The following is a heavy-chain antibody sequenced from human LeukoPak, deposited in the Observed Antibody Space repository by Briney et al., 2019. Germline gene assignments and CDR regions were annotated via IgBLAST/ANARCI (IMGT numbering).Heavy chain of an antibody. CDR2: ICSSGRTI. V-gene: IGHV3-11*01. D-gene: IGHD6-13*01. J-gene: IGHJ4*02. Sequence: GSLRLSSAASGFTFSDSYMSWMPQAPGKGLEWVSYICSSGRTIYYTDSVKGRFTTSRDNAKNSLYQQMNSLRAEDTAVDYCAVTFCSAADDYWGQGTLVTVSS. CDR3: AVTFCSAADDY. CDR1: GFTFSDSY.